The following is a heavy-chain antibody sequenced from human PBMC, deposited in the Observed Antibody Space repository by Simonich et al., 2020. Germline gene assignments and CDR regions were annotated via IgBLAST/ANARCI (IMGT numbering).Heavy chain of an antibody. V-gene: IGHV3-23*01. CDR1: GFTFSSYA. Sequence: GGGLVQPGGSLRLSCAASGFTFSSYAMSWVRQAPGKGLEWVSAISGSGGSTYYADSVKGRFTISRDNSKNTLYLQMNSRRAEDTALYYCAKDLGERITMIVVVIDAFDIWGQGTMVTVSS. CDR2: ISGSGGST. D-gene: IGHD3-22*01. CDR3: AKDLGERITMIVVVIDAFDI. J-gene: IGHJ3*02.